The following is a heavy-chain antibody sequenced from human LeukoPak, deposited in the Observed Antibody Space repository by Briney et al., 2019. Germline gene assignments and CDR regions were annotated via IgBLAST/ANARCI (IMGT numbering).Heavy chain of an antibody. Sequence: GASVKVSCKASGYTFTGYYMHWVRQAPGQGLEWMGWINPNSGGTNYAQKFQGRVTMTRDTSISTAYMELSRLRSDDTAVYYCARDALSSSSLFDYWGQGTLVTVSS. D-gene: IGHD6-6*01. CDR3: ARDALSSSSLFDY. CDR1: GYTFTGYY. J-gene: IGHJ4*02. CDR2: INPNSGGT. V-gene: IGHV1-2*02.